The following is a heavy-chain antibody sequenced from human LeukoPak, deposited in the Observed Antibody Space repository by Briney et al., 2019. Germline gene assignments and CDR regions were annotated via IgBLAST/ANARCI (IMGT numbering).Heavy chain of an antibody. V-gene: IGHV3-74*01. Sequence: GGSLRLSCAASGNYWMHWVRQAPGKGLVWVSHINSDGSWTSYADSVKGRFTISKDNAKNTVYLQMNSLRADDTAVYYCAKSVVVITFRFDDWGQGALVTVSS. CDR3: AKSVVVITFRFDD. CDR2: INSDGSWT. J-gene: IGHJ4*02. CDR1: GNYW. D-gene: IGHD2-15*01.